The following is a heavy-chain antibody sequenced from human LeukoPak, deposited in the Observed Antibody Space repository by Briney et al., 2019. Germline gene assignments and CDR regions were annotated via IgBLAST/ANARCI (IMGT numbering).Heavy chain of an antibody. CDR1: GCTFSSYG. V-gene: IGHV3-23*01. CDR2: IIPSGHTT. Sequence: GGSLRLSCAASGCTFSSYGMNWVRQAPGKGLEWVSGIIPSGHTTYYADSVRCRFTISRDNSRNTVYLQMNRLRAEDTAVYYCAKDDRWLQFCCWGQGTLVTVSA. J-gene: IGHJ4*02. CDR3: AKDDRWLQFCC. D-gene: IGHD5-24*01.